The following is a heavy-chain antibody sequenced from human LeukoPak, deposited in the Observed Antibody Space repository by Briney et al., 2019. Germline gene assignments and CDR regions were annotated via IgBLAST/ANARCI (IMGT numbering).Heavy chain of an antibody. D-gene: IGHD1/OR15-1a*01. CDR1: EFTFSSYS. CDR2: VSSTSSTI. Sequence: PGGSLRLSCAASEFTFSSYSMNWVRQAPGKGLEWVSYVSSTSSTIYYADSVKGRFTVSRDNAKNSLYLHMNSLRAEDTAVYYCASMINSGEQVADWFDPWGQGTLVTVSS. J-gene: IGHJ5*02. V-gene: IGHV3-48*01. CDR3: ASMINSGEQVADWFDP.